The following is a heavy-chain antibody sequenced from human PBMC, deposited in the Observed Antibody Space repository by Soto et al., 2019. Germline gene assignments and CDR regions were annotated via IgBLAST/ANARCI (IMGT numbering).Heavy chain of an antibody. J-gene: IGHJ4*02. CDR3: AKEVMGGSGSRPLFDY. V-gene: IGHV3-30*18. D-gene: IGHD3-10*01. Sequence: GGSLRLSCAASGFTFSSYGMHWVRQAPGKGLEWVAVISYDGSNKYYADSVKGRFTISRDNSKNTLYLQMNSLRAEDTAVYYCAKEVMGGSGSRPLFDYWGQGTLVTVSS. CDR2: ISYDGSNK. CDR1: GFTFSSYG.